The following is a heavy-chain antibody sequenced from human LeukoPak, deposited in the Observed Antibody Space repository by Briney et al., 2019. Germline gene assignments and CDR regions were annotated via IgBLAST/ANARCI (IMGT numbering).Heavy chain of an antibody. Sequence: PGGSLKLSCAASGFTFISYSMNWARQAPGKGLEWIGRIYSNGDTRHNPSLKSRVTMSVDTSKNQLSLKLGPVTAADTAVYYCARAAGAAGGQYFDYWGQGTLVTVSS. CDR2: IYSNGDT. J-gene: IGHJ4*02. V-gene: IGHV4-59*10. D-gene: IGHD6-13*01. CDR3: ARAAGAAGGQYFDY. CDR1: GFTFISYS.